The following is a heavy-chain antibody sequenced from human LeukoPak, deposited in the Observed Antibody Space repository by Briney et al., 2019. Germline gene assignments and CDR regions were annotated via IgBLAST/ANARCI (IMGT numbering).Heavy chain of an antibody. CDR1: GGSISSYY. D-gene: IGHD6-19*01. J-gene: IGHJ6*02. Sequence: TSETLSLTCTVSGGSISSYYWSWIRQPPGKGLEWIGYIYYSGSTNYNPSLKSRVTISVDTSKNQFSLKLSSVTAADTAVYYCARYSSGWYAGGYYYYGMDVWGQGTTVTVSS. CDR2: IYYSGST. V-gene: IGHV4-59*01. CDR3: ARYSSGWYAGGYYYYGMDV.